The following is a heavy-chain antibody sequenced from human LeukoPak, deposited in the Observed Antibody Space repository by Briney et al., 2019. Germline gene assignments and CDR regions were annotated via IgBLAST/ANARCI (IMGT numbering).Heavy chain of an antibody. V-gene: IGHV3-21*01. J-gene: IGHJ4*02. CDR1: GFTFSSYS. Sequence: PGGSLTLSCSASGFTFSSYSMDWVRPATGKALEWVSSISSSSSSIYYADSVKGRFTISRDNAKNSLYLQMNSLRAEDTAVYYCAREPWFDYWGQGTLVTVSS. CDR2: ISSSSSSI. CDR3: AREPWFDY.